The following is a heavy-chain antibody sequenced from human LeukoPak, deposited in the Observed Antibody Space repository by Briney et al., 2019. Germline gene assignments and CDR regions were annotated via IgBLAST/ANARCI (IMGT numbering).Heavy chain of an antibody. CDR3: AKASDVRGFDY. Sequence: GRSLRLSCAASGFTFDDYAMHWVRQAPGEGLEWVSGISWNSGSIGYADSVKGRFTISRDNAKNSLYLQMNSLRAEDTALYYCAKASDVRGFDYWGQGTLVTVSS. CDR1: GFTFDDYA. D-gene: IGHD3-10*01. CDR2: ISWNSGSI. J-gene: IGHJ4*02. V-gene: IGHV3-9*01.